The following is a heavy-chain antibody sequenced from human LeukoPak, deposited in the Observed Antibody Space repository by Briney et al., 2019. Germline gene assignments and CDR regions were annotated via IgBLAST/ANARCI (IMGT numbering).Heavy chain of an antibody. Sequence: GGSLRLSCATSGFPFSTYTMNWVRQAPGKGLEWVSSISSSSSYIYYADSIKGRFTVSRDNVKNSLYLQMNNLRAEDTAVYYCARDRRYFDTGGLGGPDYWGQGTLITVSS. CDR2: ISSSSSYI. D-gene: IGHD2-8*02. J-gene: IGHJ4*02. CDR1: GFPFSTYT. CDR3: ARDRRYFDTGGLGGPDY. V-gene: IGHV3-21*01.